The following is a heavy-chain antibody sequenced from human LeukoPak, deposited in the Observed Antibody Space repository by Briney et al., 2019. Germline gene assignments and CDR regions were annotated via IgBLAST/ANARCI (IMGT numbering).Heavy chain of an antibody. J-gene: IGHJ5*02. CDR3: ARGGGTSSFDP. CDR1: GYTFTGYY. D-gene: IGHD2-2*01. Sequence: ASVKLSCKASGYTFTGYYMHWERHAPGQGLEWVGWINPNSGGTNYAQKFQGRVTMTRDTSISTAYMELSRLRSDDTTVYYCARGGGTSSFDPWGQGTLVTVSS. CDR2: INPNSGGT. V-gene: IGHV1-2*02.